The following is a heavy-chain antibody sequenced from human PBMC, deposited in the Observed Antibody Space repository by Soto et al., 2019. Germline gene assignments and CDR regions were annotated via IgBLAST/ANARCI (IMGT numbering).Heavy chain of an antibody. Sequence: QVQLVESGGGVVQPGRSLRLSCVGSGFTFSSYGIHWVRQAPGKGLEWVAVVSYDGSGKYYADSVKGRFTISRDNSKNTLYLQMNTLGVEDTAVYHCARDAVAYVNVMGTIRSGYYYHGLDVWGQGTTVFVSS. CDR2: VSYDGSGK. D-gene: IGHD1-1*01. CDR1: GFTFSSYG. V-gene: IGHV3-30*03. CDR3: ARDAVAYVNVMGTIRSGYYYHGLDV. J-gene: IGHJ6*02.